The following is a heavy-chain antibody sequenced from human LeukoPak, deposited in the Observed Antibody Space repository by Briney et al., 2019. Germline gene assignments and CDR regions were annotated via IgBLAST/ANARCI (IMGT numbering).Heavy chain of an antibody. J-gene: IGHJ6*02. CDR3: ARDSDYDILTGSPTPGHPSHYYYYYGMDV. CDR2: IYTSGST. Sequence: SETLSLTCTVSGGSISSYYWSWIRQPAGKGLEWIGRIYTSGSTNYNPSLKNRLTMSVDTSKNQFSLKLSSVTAADTAVYYCARDSDYDILTGSPTPGHPSHYYYYYGMDVWGQGTTVTVSS. V-gene: IGHV4-4*07. D-gene: IGHD3-9*01. CDR1: GGSISSYY.